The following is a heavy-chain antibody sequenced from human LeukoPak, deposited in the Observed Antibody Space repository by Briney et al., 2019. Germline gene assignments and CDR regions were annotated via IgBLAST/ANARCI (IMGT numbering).Heavy chain of an antibody. CDR3: GRDPNGDYVGAFEL. J-gene: IGHJ3*01. V-gene: IGHV3-23*01. CDR1: GFNFPSYA. Sequence: PGGSLRLSCVASGFNFPSYAMTWVRLTPGKGLDWVASIGGSGTYARYADSVSGRFTVSRDNSKDTLYLQMDSLRAEDTAFYYCGRDPNGDYVGAFELWGRRTLVSVSS. CDR2: IGGSGTYA. D-gene: IGHD4-17*01.